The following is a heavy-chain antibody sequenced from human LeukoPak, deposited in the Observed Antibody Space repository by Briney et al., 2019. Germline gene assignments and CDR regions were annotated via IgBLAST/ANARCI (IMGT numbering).Heavy chain of an antibody. D-gene: IGHD3-10*01. CDR2: ISGSGGST. J-gene: IGHJ6*02. CDR1: GFTFSSYA. CDR3: AKSGYGSGSYSYYGMDV. Sequence: GGSLRLSCAASGFTFSSYAMSWVRQAPGKGLEWVSAISGSGGSTYYADSVKGRFTISRDNSKHTLYLQMNSLRAEDTAVYYCAKSGYGSGSYSYYGMDVWGQGTTVTVSS. V-gene: IGHV3-23*01.